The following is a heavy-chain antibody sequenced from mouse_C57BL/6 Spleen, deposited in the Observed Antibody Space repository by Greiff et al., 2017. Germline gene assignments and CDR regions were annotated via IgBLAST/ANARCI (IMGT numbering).Heavy chain of an antibody. Sequence: VQLQQPGAELVRPGSSVKLSCKASGYTFTSYWMDWVKQRPGQGLEWIGNIYPSDSETHYNQKFKDKATLTVDKSSSTAYMQLSSLTSEDSAVYYCASPYYYGSSRYWYFDVWGTGTTVTVSS. CDR3: ASPYYYGSSRYWYFDV. V-gene: IGHV1-61*01. CDR2: IYPSDSET. CDR1: GYTFTSYW. J-gene: IGHJ1*03. D-gene: IGHD1-1*01.